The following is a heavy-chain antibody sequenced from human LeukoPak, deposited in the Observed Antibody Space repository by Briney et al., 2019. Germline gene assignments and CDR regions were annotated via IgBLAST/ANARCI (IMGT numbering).Heavy chain of an antibody. Sequence: GSLRLSCAASGFTFSDYYMSRIRQAPGKGLEWVSYISSSGSTIYYADSVKGRFTISRDNAKNSLYLQMNSLRAEDTAVYYCASPLTQLVDAFDIWGQGTMVTVSS. CDR1: GFTFSDYY. CDR3: ASPLTQLVDAFDI. J-gene: IGHJ3*02. V-gene: IGHV3-11*04. CDR2: ISSSGSTI. D-gene: IGHD6-6*01.